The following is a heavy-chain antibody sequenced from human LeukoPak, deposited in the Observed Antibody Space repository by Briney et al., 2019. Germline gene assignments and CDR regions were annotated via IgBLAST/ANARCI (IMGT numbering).Heavy chain of an antibody. V-gene: IGHV1-18*01. CDR2: ISAYNGNT. CDR1: GYTFTSYG. Sequence: ASVKVSCKASGYTFTSYGISWVRQAPGQGLEWMGWISAYNGNTNYAQKLQGRVTMTTDTSTSTAYMELRSLRSDDTAVYYCARAGVLRYFDWLSYFDYWGQETLVTVSS. J-gene: IGHJ4*02. D-gene: IGHD3-9*01. CDR3: ARAGVLRYFDWLSYFDY.